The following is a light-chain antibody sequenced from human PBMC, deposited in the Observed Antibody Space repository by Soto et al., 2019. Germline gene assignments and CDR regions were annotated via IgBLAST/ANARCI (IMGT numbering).Light chain of an antibody. CDR3: QQYKTFSPAT. J-gene: IGKJ1*01. V-gene: IGKV1-5*01. CDR1: QSINGW. CDR2: DAS. Sequence: DIQMTQSPSTLSASVGDRVIITCRASQSINGWLAWHQQKPGTAPKLLIHDASTLESGVPSRFSASGSGTEFTLTISSLQPDYFATYYCQQYKTFSPATFGQGTKV.